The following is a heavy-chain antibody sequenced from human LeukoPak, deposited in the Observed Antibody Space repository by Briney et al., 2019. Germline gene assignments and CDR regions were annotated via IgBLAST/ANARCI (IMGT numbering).Heavy chain of an antibody. CDR3: AKDQVWIVVGSFDY. V-gene: IGHV3-23*01. J-gene: IGHJ4*02. D-gene: IGHD3-22*01. Sequence: GRSLRLSCAASGFTFSSYAMSWVRQAPGKGLEWVSGISGSGGSTYYADSVKGRFTISRDNSKNTLYLQMTSLRAEDTAVYYCAKDQVWIVVGSFDYWGQGTLVTVSS. CDR2: ISGSGGST. CDR1: GFTFSSYA.